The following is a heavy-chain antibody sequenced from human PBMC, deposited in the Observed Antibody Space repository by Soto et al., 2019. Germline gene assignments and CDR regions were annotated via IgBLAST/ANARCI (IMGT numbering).Heavy chain of an antibody. CDR3: ARDGYCSGSSCYYYYYGMDV. CDR2: ISAYNGNT. J-gene: IGHJ6*02. V-gene: IGHV1-18*04. Sequence: ASVKVSCKASGYTFTSYGISWVRQAPGQGLEWMGWISAYNGNTNYAQKLQGRVTMTTDTSTSTAYMELRSLRSDDTAVYYCARDGYCSGSSCYYYYYGMDVWGQGTTVTVSS. D-gene: IGHD2-15*01. CDR1: GYTFTSYG.